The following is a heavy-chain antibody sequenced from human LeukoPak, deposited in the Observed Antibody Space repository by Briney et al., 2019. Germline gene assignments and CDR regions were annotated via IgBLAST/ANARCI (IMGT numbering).Heavy chain of an antibody. V-gene: IGHV3-48*01. D-gene: IGHD5/OR15-5a*01. CDR3: AREGPAGLFDY. CDR2: ISSSSSTI. J-gene: IGHJ4*02. CDR1: GFTFSSYS. Sequence: PGGSLRLSCAASGFTFSSYSMNWVRQAPGKGLEWVSYISSSSSTIYYADSVKGRFTISRDNAKNSLYLQMNSLRAEDTAVYYCAREGPAGLFDYWGQGTLVTVSS.